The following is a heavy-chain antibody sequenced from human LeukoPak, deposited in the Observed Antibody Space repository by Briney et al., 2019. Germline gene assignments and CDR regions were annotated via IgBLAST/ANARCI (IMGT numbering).Heavy chain of an antibody. CDR3: ARWYSSGWTYNWFDP. CDR2: ISAYNGNT. D-gene: IGHD6-19*01. J-gene: IGHJ5*02. V-gene: IGHV1-18*01. Sequence: GASVKVSCKASGYTFTSYGISWVRQAPGQGLEWMGWISAYNGNTNYAQKLQGRVTTTTDTSTSTAYMELRSLRSDDTAVYYCARWYSSGWTYNWFDPWGQGTLVTVSS. CDR1: GYTFTSYG.